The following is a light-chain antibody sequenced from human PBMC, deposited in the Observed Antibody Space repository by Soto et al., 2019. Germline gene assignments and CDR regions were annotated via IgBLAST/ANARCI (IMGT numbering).Light chain of an antibody. V-gene: IGKV1-5*03. CDR3: QQDNCYLT. CDR1: QSISSG. J-gene: IGKJ1*01. CDR2: KTS. Sequence: DIQMTQSPSPLSASAGDRVTITCRASQSISSGLAWYQQKPGKAPKPLIYKTSSLESGVPSRFSSSGSGTEFILAISSLQPDDCVQYDCQQDNCYLTFYRGTKVDIK.